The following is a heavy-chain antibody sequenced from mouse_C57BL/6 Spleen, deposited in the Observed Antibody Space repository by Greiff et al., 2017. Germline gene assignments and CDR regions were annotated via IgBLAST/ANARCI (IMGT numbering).Heavy chain of an antibody. V-gene: IGHV14-1*01. CDR2: IDPEDGDT. CDR3: TTPYGSSYCDY. J-gene: IGHJ2*01. D-gene: IGHD1-1*01. CDR1: GFNIKDYY. Sequence: VQLQQSGAELVRPGASVKLSCTASGFNIKDYYMHWVKQRPEQGLEWIGRIDPEDGDTEYAPKFQGKATMTADTSSNTAYLQLRSLTSEDTAVYYCTTPYGSSYCDYGGQGTTLTVSS.